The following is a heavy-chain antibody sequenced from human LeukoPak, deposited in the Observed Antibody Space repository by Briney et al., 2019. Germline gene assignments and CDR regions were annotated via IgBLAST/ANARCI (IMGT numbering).Heavy chain of an antibody. Sequence: SETLSLTCTVSGGSISPYYWSWIRQPPGKGLEWIGYIYYSGSTNYNPSLKSRVTISVDTSKNQFSLKLSSVTAADTAVYYCARREGYCSSTSCSYYFDYWGQGTLVTVSS. J-gene: IGHJ4*02. V-gene: IGHV4-59*01. D-gene: IGHD2-2*01. CDR1: GGSISPYY. CDR2: IYYSGST. CDR3: ARREGYCSSTSCSYYFDY.